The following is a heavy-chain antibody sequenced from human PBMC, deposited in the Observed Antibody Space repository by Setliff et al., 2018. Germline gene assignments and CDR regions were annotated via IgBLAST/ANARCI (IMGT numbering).Heavy chain of an antibody. CDR2: IYYSGST. CDR3: ARDRRGGYGAINWFDP. V-gene: IGHV4-31*03. CDR1: GDSIGRGGYY. Sequence: PSETLSLTCSVSGDSIGRGGYYWSWIRQQPGKGLEWIASIYYSGSTYYNPSLKSRLRVSMDSSKNQFYLDLSSVTAADTAVYYCARDRRGGYGAINWFDPWGQGTLVTVSA. D-gene: IGHD3-16*01. J-gene: IGHJ5*02.